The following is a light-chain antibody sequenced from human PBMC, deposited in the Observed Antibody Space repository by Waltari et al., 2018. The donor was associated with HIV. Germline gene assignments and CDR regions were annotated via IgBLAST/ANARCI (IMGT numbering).Light chain of an antibody. V-gene: IGLV2-14*03. CDR2: DVY. CDR1: SSDVGAYDY. Sequence: QSALTQPASVSGSTGQSITISCTGTSSDVGAYDYVSWYQQHPGKVPKLLIYDVYMRPSRISNRFSGSKSGNTASLTISGLRDEDEADYYCASFTSGRLNVFGTGTKVTVL. J-gene: IGLJ1*01. CDR3: ASFTSGRLNV.